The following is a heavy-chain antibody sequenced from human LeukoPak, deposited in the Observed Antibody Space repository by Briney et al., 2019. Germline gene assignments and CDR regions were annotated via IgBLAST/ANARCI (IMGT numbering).Heavy chain of an antibody. D-gene: IGHD3-10*01. CDR2: IYTSGST. Sequence: SETLSLTCRVSGGSIRSYYWSWIRQPAGKGLEWIGRIYTSGSTNYNPSLKSRVTMSVDTSKNQISLKLSSVTAADTAVYYCARASYGSGSYKYWGQGTLVTVSS. CDR3: ARASYGSGSYKY. V-gene: IGHV4-4*07. CDR1: GGSIRSYY. J-gene: IGHJ4*02.